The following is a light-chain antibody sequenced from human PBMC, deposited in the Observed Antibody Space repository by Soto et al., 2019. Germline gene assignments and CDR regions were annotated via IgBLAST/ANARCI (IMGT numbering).Light chain of an antibody. CDR2: EAS. J-gene: IGKJ5*01. CDR3: QPRSTSMT. CDR1: QTVSSY. Sequence: IVLTQSPATLSLWPGETAILSCRASQTVSSYLSCDQHKPGQAPRLLIDEASNMAPNITARFSGSVSGTVYPRTISGTTPADFADYYCQPRSTSMTIGQVTRLEIE. V-gene: IGKV3-11*01.